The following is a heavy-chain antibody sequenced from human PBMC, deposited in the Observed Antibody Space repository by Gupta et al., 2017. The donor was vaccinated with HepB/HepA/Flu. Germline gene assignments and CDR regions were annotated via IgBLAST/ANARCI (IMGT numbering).Heavy chain of an antibody. Sequence: EVQLVESGGGLVQPGGSLRLSCAATGLTVSNSHLTWVRQAPGKGLEWVSVIYNDGSTYYAGSMKGRFTISRDNCKNLLYLQVNSLRAEDTAVYYCAREPPGMRYFDIWGRGTLVTVSS. V-gene: IGHV3-66*01. CDR3: AREPPGMRYFDI. J-gene: IGHJ2*01. CDR1: GLTVSNSH. CDR2: IYNDGST.